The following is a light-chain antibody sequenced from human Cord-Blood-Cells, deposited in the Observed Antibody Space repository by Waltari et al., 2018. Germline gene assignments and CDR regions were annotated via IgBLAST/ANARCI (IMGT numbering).Light chain of an antibody. CDR1: QSLLHSNGYNY. J-gene: IGKJ1*01. CDR2: LGS. V-gene: IGKV2-28*01. CDR3: MQALQTPWT. Sequence: DSVMTQSPLSLPVTPGEPASSSCRSSQSLLHSNGYNYLDWYLQKPGQSPQLLIYLGSNRASGVPDRFSGSGSGTDFTLKISRVEAEDVGVYYCMQALQTPWTFGQGTKVEIK.